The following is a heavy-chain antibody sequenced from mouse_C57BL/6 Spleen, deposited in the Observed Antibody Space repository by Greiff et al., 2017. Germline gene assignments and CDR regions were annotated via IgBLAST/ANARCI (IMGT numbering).Heavy chain of an antibody. CDR2: IDPSDSYT. J-gene: IGHJ4*01. D-gene: IGHD5-1*01. Sequence: QVQLQQPGAELVMPGASVKLSCKASGYTFTSYWMHWVKQRPGQGLEWIGEIDPSDSYTNYNQKFKGKSTLTVDKSSSTAYMQLSSLTSEDSAVYYCARYLAGYAMDYWGQGTSVTVSS. V-gene: IGHV1-69*01. CDR3: ARYLAGYAMDY. CDR1: GYTFTSYW.